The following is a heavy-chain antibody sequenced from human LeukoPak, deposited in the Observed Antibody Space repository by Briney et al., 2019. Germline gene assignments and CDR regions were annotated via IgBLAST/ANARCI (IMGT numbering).Heavy chain of an antibody. Sequence: PSETLSLTCTVSGGSISGGGYYWSWIRQPPGKGLEWIGEINHSGSTNYNPSLKSRVTISVDTSKNQFSLKLSSVTAADTAVYYCARCFFGYGEANDYWGQGTLVTVSS. CDR1: GGSISGGGYY. D-gene: IGHD4-17*01. J-gene: IGHJ4*02. CDR2: INHSGST. CDR3: ARCFFGYGEANDY. V-gene: IGHV4-34*01.